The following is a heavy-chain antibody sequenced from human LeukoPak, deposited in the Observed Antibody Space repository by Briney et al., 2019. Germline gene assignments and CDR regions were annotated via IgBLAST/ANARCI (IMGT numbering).Heavy chain of an antibody. CDR1: GFTFSTYG. Sequence: GRSLRLSCAASGFTFSTYGMHWVRQAPGKGLEWVAIISYDGSNKYYADSVKGRFTISRDNSKNTLYLQMNSLRAEDTAVYYCAKVGAAMDYYFDYWGQGTLVTVSS. D-gene: IGHD5-18*01. CDR2: ISYDGSNK. CDR3: AKVGAAMDYYFDY. V-gene: IGHV3-30*18. J-gene: IGHJ4*02.